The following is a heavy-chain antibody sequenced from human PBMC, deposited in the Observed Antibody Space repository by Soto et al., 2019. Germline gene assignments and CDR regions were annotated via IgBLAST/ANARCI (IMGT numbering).Heavy chain of an antibody. D-gene: IGHD2-15*01. CDR1: GFTFSNYW. J-gene: IGHJ6*03. Sequence: VQLVESGGGLVQPGGSLRLSCAASGFTFSNYWMYWVRQAPGKGLVWVSRINSDGSVSSYADSVKGRLTISRDNVKNTLYLQMDRLRAEDTAVYYCARGDCVGGTCYSLAGSFYYYMDVWGKGTTVTVFS. CDR3: ARGDCVGGTCYSLAGSFYYYMDV. V-gene: IGHV3-74*01. CDR2: INSDGSVS.